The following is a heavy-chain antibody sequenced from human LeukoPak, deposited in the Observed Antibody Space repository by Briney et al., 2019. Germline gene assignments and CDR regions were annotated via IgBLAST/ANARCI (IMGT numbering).Heavy chain of an antibody. V-gene: IGHV1-2*02. D-gene: IGHD5-12*01. J-gene: IGHJ6*03. CDR1: GYSFTGYY. CDR3: ARSFGSGYDYYYYFMDV. CDR2: INPYSGDT. Sequence: ASVRVSCKASGYSFTGYYIHWVRQAPGQGLAWMGWINPYSGDTTYAQKFQGRVTITADKSTSTAYMELSSLRSEDTAVYFCARSFGSGYDYYYYFMDVWGKGTTVTVSS.